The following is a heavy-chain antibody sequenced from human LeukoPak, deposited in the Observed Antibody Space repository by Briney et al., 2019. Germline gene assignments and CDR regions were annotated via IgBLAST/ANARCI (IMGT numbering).Heavy chain of an antibody. CDR1: GYSIYSGYY. Sequence: SETLSLTCSVSGYSIYSGYYWGWIRQPPGKGLEWIGSISHSGSTYYNPSLKSRVTISVDTSKNQFSLKLSSVTAADTAVYFCARGPYSYDSSGAFDIWGQGTMVTVSS. CDR2: ISHSGST. D-gene: IGHD3-22*01. J-gene: IGHJ3*02. V-gene: IGHV4-38-2*02. CDR3: ARGPYSYDSSGAFDI.